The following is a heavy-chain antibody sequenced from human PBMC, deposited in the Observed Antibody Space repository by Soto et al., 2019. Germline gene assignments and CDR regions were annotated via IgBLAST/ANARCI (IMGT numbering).Heavy chain of an antibody. J-gene: IGHJ6*02. CDR3: ARRREGYGSGSYPPYYYYGMDV. Sequence: GESLKISCKGSGYSFTSYWISWVRQMPGKGLEWMGRIDPSDSYTNYSPSFQGHVTISADKSISTAYLQWSSLKASDTAMYYCARRREGYGSGSYPPYYYYGMDVWGQGTTVTVS. V-gene: IGHV5-10-1*01. D-gene: IGHD3-10*01. CDR2: IDPSDSYT. CDR1: GYSFTSYW.